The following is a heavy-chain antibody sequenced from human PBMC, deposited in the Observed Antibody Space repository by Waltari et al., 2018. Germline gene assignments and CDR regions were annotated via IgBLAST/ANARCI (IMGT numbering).Heavy chain of an antibody. D-gene: IGHD6-13*01. CDR3: TREPYSSSSYGNYYMDV. Sequence: QLQLQESGPGLVKPSETLSLTCTVSGGSISSSTYYWGWIRQPPGKGLEWIGSIYYSGSTYYNPSLKSRVTISVDTSKNQFSLKLSSVTAADTAVYFCTREPYSSSSYGNYYMDVWGRGTTVTISS. CDR2: IYYSGST. CDR1: GGSISSSTYY. J-gene: IGHJ6*03. V-gene: IGHV4-39*07.